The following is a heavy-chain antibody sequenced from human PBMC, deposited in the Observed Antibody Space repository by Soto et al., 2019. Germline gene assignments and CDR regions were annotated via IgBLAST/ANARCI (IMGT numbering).Heavy chain of an antibody. Sequence: EVQLVESGGGLVQPGGSLRLSCAASGFTFSTYSMNWVRQAPGKGLEWVSYISSTSSTIYYTHSLKGRFTISRDNAKNSLYLQMNSLRDEDTALYYCAREGTYGYIGDAFDIWGQGTMVTVSS. V-gene: IGHV3-48*02. CDR3: AREGTYGYIGDAFDI. D-gene: IGHD5-18*01. CDR2: ISSTSSTI. J-gene: IGHJ3*02. CDR1: GFTFSTYS.